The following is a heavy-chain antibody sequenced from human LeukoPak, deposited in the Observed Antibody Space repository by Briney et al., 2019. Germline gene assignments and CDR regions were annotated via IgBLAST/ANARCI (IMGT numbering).Heavy chain of an antibody. CDR1: GGTFSSYT. CDR3: ARELKTYYYESSSYALYNWFDP. J-gene: IGHJ5*02. CDR2: IFPILGIA. V-gene: IGHV1-69*04. D-gene: IGHD3-22*01. Sequence: SSVTVSCKASGGTFSSYTISWVRQATAQGLEWMGRIFPILGIANYAQKFQGRVTITADKSTSTAYMERSSLRSEDTAVYYCARELKTYYYESSSYALYNWFDPWGQGTLVTVSS.